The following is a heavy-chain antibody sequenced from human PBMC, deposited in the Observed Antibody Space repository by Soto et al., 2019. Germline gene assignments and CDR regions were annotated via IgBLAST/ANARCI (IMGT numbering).Heavy chain of an antibody. Sequence: LTCPCSAAGLSRNSAFGNWIRQSPSRGLEWRGRTYYRSEWFNEYAVSVKSRITINPYTSRNQISLQLNSVTPEDTAIYYSSRDIDFDYWGRGTQVTVSS. CDR3: SRDIDFDY. V-gene: IGHV6-1*01. D-gene: IGHD3-10*01. J-gene: IGHJ4*01. CDR2: TYYRSEWFN. CDR1: AAGLSRNSAF.